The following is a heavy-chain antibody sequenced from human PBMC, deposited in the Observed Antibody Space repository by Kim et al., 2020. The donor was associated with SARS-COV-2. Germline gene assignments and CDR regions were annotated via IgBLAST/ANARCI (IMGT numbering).Heavy chain of an antibody. D-gene: IGHD1-26*01. CDR2: IGVSP. Sequence: GGSLRLTCAGSGFPFSTHAMYWVRQAPGKGLEWVSAIGVSPHYADSVKGRFTISRDDSKSTVYLHMTSLRAEDTAVYYCAKDRQPADSKWEIDLWGQGTLVTVSS. CDR1: GFPFSTHA. J-gene: IGHJ4*02. V-gene: IGHV3-23*01. CDR3: AKDRQPADSKWEIDL.